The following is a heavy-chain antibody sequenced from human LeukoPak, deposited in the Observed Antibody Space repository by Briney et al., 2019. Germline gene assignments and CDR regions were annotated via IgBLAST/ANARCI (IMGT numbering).Heavy chain of an antibody. CDR1: GYTFTDYT. CDR3: ANPRYDSSGYYYVD. J-gene: IGHJ4*02. Sequence: ASVKVSCKASGYTFTDYTMYWLRQAPGQRLDWMGWINGGSGYTKYSPEFQGRVTITRDTSASTAYMELSSLRSEDTAVYYCANPRYDSSGYYYVDWGQGTLVTVSS. CDR2: INGGSGYT. V-gene: IGHV1-3*01. D-gene: IGHD3-22*01.